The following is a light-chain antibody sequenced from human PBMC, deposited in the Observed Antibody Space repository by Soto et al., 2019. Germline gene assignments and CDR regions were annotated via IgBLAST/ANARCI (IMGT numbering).Light chain of an antibody. CDR2: RNN. CDR3: VAWDDSLSRPV. J-gene: IGLJ3*02. Sequence: QSVLTQPPSASGTPGQRATMSCSGSSSNIGTNHVYWYQQVPGTAPKLLIYRNNQRPSGVSDRFSGSKSGTSASLAISGLRYEDEDDYYCVAWDDSLSRPVFGGGTKLTVL. CDR1: SSNIGTNH. V-gene: IGLV1-47*01.